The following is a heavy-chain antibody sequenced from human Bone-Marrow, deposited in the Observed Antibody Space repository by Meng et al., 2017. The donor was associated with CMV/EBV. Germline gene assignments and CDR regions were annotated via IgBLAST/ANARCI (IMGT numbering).Heavy chain of an antibody. D-gene: IGHD3-3*01. J-gene: IGHJ6*02. CDR1: GFTFSSYW. CDR2: INSDGSST. CDR3: ARMEGYDFWSGYPFYYYYGMDV. V-gene: IGHV3-74*01. Sequence: GESLKISCAASGFTFSSYWMHWVRQAPGKGLVWVSRINSDGSSTSYADSVKGRFTISRDNARNTLYLQMNSLRAEDTAVYYCARMEGYDFWSGYPFYYYYGMDVWGQGTTVTVSS.